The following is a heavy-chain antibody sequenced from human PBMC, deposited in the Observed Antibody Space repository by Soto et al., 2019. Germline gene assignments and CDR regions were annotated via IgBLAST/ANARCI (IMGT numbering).Heavy chain of an antibody. CDR3: VKGEYYYDSGGYYPFDY. CDR1: GFTFSIYA. D-gene: IGHD3-22*01. CDR2: ISTNGGST. J-gene: IGHJ4*02. Sequence: GGSLRLSCSASGFTFSIYAMHWVRQAPGDGLEYVSSISTNGGSTHYADSVKGRFTISRDNSKNTVYLQMSTLRAEDTAVYYCVKGEYYYDSGGYYPFDYCGQGTLVTVSS. V-gene: IGHV3-64D*06.